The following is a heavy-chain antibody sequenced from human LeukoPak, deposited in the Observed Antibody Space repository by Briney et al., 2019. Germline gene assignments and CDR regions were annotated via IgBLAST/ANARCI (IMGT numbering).Heavy chain of an antibody. CDR1: GFTFSDYY. Sequence: GGSLRLSCAVSGFTFSDYYMSWVRQAPGKGLEWVSYISSSGSMLHYADSVEGRFTISRDNAKNSLYLQMSSLRVEDTAVYYCTRRPYSTSWYYFDYWGQGTLVTVSS. D-gene: IGHD6-13*01. V-gene: IGHV3-11*04. CDR3: TRRPYSTSWYYFDY. J-gene: IGHJ4*02. CDR2: ISSSGSML.